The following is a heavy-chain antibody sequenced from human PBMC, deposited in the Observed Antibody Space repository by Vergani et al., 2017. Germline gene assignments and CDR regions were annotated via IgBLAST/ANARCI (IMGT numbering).Heavy chain of an antibody. CDR1: GGSFSGYY. D-gene: IGHD3-10*01. J-gene: IGHJ5*02. CDR3: ARQLYYSGSGSYYTLYGTVGWFDR. CDR2: IYYSGST. V-gene: IGHV4-34*01. Sequence: QVQLQQWGAGLLKPSETLSLTCAVYGGSFSGYYWGWIRQPPGKGLEWIGSIYYSGSTYFNPSLKSRVTISVDTAKNQFSLKLSSVTAADTAVCYWARQLYYSGSGSYYTLYGTVGWFDRWGEGSLVTVSS.